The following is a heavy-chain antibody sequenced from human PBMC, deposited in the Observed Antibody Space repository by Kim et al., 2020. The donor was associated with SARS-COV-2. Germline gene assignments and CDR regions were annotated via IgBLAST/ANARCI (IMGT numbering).Heavy chain of an antibody. CDR3: ARGRDRSGFYHVLYYFYGMDV. CDR2: VSNDGNIT. V-gene: IGHV3-74*01. CDR1: GFTFSNFW. J-gene: IGHJ6*02. D-gene: IGHD3-22*01. Sequence: GGSLRLSCVASGFTFSNFWMHWVRQVPGKGLMWLSRVSNDGNITTYADSVKGRFTISRDNAKSTVYLQLNSLRGEDTAVYYCARGRDRSGFYHVLYYFYGMDVWGQGTTVTVSS.